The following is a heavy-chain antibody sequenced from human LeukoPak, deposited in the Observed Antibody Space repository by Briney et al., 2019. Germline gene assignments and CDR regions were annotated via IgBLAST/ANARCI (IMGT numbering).Heavy chain of an antibody. Sequence: SGGSLRLSCAASGFTFSSYAMSWVRQAPGKGLEWVSAISGSGGSTYYADSVKGRFTISRDNAKNSLYLQMNSLRAEDTAVYYCARGPYSSGQDAFDIWGQGTMVTVSS. J-gene: IGHJ3*02. D-gene: IGHD3-22*01. CDR2: ISGSGGST. CDR3: ARGPYSSGQDAFDI. V-gene: IGHV3-23*01. CDR1: GFTFSSYA.